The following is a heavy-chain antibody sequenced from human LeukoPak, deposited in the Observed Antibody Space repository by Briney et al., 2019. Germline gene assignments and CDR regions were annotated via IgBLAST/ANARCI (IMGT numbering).Heavy chain of an antibody. D-gene: IGHD3-9*01. CDR3: ARDSSEFRSLIFH. V-gene: IGHV1-69*13. CDR2: ITPMFGTA. Sequence: SVKVSCKASGGTFSSYAISWVRQAPGQGLEWMGGITPMFGTANYAQKFQGRVTITADGSTSTAYMELSSLRSEDTAVYYCARDSSEFRSLIFHWGQGTLVTVSS. CDR1: GGTFSSYA. J-gene: IGHJ1*01.